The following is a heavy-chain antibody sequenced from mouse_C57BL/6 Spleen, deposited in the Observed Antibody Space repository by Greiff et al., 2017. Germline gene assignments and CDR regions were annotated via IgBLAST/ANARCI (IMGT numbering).Heavy chain of an antibody. J-gene: IGHJ1*03. CDR3: ARHGRSYWYFDV. D-gene: IGHD1-1*02. Sequence: VQLQESGPGLVAPSQSLSITCTVSGFSLTSYGVHWVRQPPGKGLEWLVVIWSDGSTTYNSARKTRLSISKDNSKSQVFLKMNSLQTDDTAMYYCARHGRSYWYFDVWGTGTTVTVSS. V-gene: IGHV2-6-1*01. CDR2: IWSDGST. CDR1: GFSLTSYG.